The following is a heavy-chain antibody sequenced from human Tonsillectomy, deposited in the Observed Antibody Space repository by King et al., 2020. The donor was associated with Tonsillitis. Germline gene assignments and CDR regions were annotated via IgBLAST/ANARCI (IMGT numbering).Heavy chain of an antibody. CDR3: AREGARSDYDPRYYYYYGMDV. Sequence: VQLVESGGGVVQPGRSLRLSCAASGFTFSSYGMHWVRQAPGKGLEWVAVIWYDGSNKYYADSVKGRFTISRDNSKNTLYLQMNSLRAADTAVYYCAREGARSDYDPRYYYYYGMDVWGQGTTVTVSS. V-gene: IGHV3-33*01. CDR2: IWYDGSNK. D-gene: IGHD5-12*01. CDR1: GFTFSSYG. J-gene: IGHJ6*02.